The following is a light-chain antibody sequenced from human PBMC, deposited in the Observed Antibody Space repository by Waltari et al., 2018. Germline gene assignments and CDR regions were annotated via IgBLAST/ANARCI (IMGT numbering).Light chain of an antibody. Sequence: QSALTQPASVSGSPGQSITISCSGTDSDVGAYDFVSWYQQHPGKAPHPISYEVSNRPSGISNRFSASKSGNTASLTISGLQAEDEADYYCSSYTTSSAPGVFGTGTRVTVL. V-gene: IGLV2-14*01. CDR3: SSYTTSSAPGV. J-gene: IGLJ1*01. CDR2: EVS. CDR1: DSDVGAYDF.